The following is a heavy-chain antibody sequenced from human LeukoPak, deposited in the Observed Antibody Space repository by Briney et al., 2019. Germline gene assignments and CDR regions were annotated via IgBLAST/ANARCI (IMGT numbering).Heavy chain of an antibody. V-gene: IGHV4-39*01. Sequence: KTSETLSLTCTLSGGSISSSSYYWGWIRQPPGKGLEWIGSIYYSGSTYYNPSLKSRVPISVDTSKNHFSLKLSSVTAADTAVYYCARGYYFDYWGQGTLVTVSS. CDR2: IYYSGST. J-gene: IGHJ4*02. CDR1: GGSISSSSYY. CDR3: ARGYYFDY.